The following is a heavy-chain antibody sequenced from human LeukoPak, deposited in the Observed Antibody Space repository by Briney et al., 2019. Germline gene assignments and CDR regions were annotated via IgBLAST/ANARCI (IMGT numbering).Heavy chain of an antibody. CDR3: ARDSSGYDSGWYFDL. CDR1: GGSISPYY. V-gene: IGHV4-59*01. J-gene: IGHJ2*01. D-gene: IGHD5-12*01. CDR2: IHYSGRT. Sequence: SETLSLTCTVSGGSISPYYWNWIRQPPGKGLGWIGYIHYSGRTDYNPSLNSRVTITVDTSKSQFSLKVTSVTAADTAMYYCARDSSGYDSGWYFDLWGRGTLVTVS.